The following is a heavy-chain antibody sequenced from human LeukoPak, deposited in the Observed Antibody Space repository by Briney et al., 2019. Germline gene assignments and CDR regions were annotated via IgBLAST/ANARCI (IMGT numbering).Heavy chain of an antibody. J-gene: IGHJ4*02. CDR3: ARGRIELLWFGIPQYYFDY. V-gene: IGHV4-34*01. CDR2: INHSGST. CDR1: GGSFSGYY. Sequence: PSETLSLTCAVYGGSFSGYYWSWIRQPPGKGLGWIGEINHSGSTNYNPSLKSRVTISVDTSKNQFSLKLSSVTAADTAVYYCARGRIELLWFGIPQYYFDYWGQGTLVTVSS. D-gene: IGHD3-10*01.